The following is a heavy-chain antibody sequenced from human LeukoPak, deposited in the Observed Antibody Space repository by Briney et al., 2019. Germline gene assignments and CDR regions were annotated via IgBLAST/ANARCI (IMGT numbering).Heavy chain of an antibody. D-gene: IGHD2-21*01. CDR3: AREDVVLVDAVRYYYYGMDV. J-gene: IGHJ6*02. Sequence: GSVKVSCKASGYNFISYYMHWVRQAPGHGLEWMGIINPSGGSTSYAQKFQDRVTMTRDTSTSTVYMELSSLKSEDTAVYYCAREDVVLVDAVRYYYYGMDVWGQGTTVTVSS. CDR1: GYNFISYY. V-gene: IGHV1-46*01. CDR2: INPSGGST.